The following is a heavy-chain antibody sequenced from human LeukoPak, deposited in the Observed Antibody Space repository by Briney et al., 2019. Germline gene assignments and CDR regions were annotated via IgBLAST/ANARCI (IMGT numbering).Heavy chain of an antibody. CDR1: GGSFSGYY. V-gene: IGHV4-34*01. CDR2: INHSGST. Sequence: SETLSLTCAVYGGSFSGYYWSWIRQPPGKGLEWIGEINHSGSTNYNPSLKSRVTISVDTSKNQFSLKLSSVTAADTAVYYCARGHGGRSNWFDPWGQGTLVTVSS. CDR3: ARGHGGRSNWFDP. J-gene: IGHJ5*02. D-gene: IGHD2-15*01.